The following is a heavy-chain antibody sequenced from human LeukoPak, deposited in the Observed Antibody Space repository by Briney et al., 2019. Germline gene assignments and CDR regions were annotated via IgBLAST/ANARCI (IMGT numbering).Heavy chain of an antibody. CDR3: ARRPIVGAITHAFDI. D-gene: IGHD1-26*01. CDR1: GGSISSSSYY. CDR2: IYYSGNT. Sequence: PSGTLSLTCTVSGGSISSSSYYWGWIRQPPGKGLEWIGSIYYSGNTYYNPSLKSRVTISVDTSKNQFSLKLSSVTAADTAVYYCARRPIVGAITHAFDIWGQGTMVTVSS. J-gene: IGHJ3*02. V-gene: IGHV4-39*01.